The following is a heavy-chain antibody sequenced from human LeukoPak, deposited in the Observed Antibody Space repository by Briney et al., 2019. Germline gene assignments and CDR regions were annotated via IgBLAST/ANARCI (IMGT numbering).Heavy chain of an antibody. D-gene: IGHD1-26*01. CDR2: INHSGST. Sequence: SETLSLTCAVSDGSLRGYYWSWIRKPPGKGLEWIGEINHSGSTNYNPSLESRDTISEETSKNQFSLMVTSVTAADTAVYYCARGRGSYFPDWGQGTLVTVSS. CDR1: DGSLRGYY. V-gene: IGHV4-34*01. CDR3: ARGRGSYFPD. J-gene: IGHJ4*02.